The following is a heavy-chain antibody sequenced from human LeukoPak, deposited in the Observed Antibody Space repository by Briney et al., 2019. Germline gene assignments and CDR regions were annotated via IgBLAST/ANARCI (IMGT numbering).Heavy chain of an antibody. CDR1: GGSISSSSYY. D-gene: IGHD2-8*01. CDR2: IYYSGST. J-gene: IGHJ6*03. CDR3: ARVPNARYYYYYMDV. V-gene: IGHV4-39*07. Sequence: SETLSLTCTVSGGSISSSSYYWGWIRQPPGKGLEWIGSIYYSGSTYYNPSLKSRVTISVDTSKNQFSLKLSSVTAADTAVYYCARVPNARYYYYYMDVWGKGTTVTVSS.